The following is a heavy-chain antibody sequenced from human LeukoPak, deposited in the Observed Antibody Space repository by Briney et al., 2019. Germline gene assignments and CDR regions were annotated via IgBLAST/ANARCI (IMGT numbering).Heavy chain of an antibody. CDR1: GFTFSSYE. J-gene: IGHJ2*01. Sequence: GGSLRLSCAASGFTFSSYEMNWVRQAPGKGLEWVSYISSSGSTIYYADSVKGRFTISRDNAKNSLYLQMNSLRAEDTAVYYCAREYAALMTTVVRWGRGTLVTVSS. V-gene: IGHV3-48*03. CDR3: AREYAALMTTVVR. D-gene: IGHD4-23*01. CDR2: ISSSGSTI.